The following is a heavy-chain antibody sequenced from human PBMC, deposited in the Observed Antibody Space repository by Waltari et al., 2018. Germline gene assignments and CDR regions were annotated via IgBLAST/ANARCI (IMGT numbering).Heavy chain of an antibody. Sequence: QMRLVESGGGVVQPGRSLSLSCAPSGFIFGDHGMHWVRQAPGKGLQWVATIWYDGSDQKYADSVKGRFTISRDNGQNTLNLQMSGLRVEDTALYYCVRKKAGLMDAFDLWGQGTMVTVSS. CDR1: GFIFGDHG. V-gene: IGHV3-33*01. CDR3: VRKKAGLMDAFDL. CDR2: IWYDGSDQ. J-gene: IGHJ3*01.